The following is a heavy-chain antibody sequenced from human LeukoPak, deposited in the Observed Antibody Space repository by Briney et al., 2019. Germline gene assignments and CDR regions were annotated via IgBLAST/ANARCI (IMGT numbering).Heavy chain of an antibody. D-gene: IGHD3-3*01. V-gene: IGHV4-34*01. CDR3: ARNYDFWSGSSPAY. CDR1: GGSFSGYY. CDR2: INHSGST. Sequence: PSETLSLTCAVYGGSFSGYYWSWIRQPPGKGLEWIGEINHSGSTNYNPSLKSRVTISVDTSKDQFSLKLSSATAADTAVYYCARNYDFWSGSSPAYWGQGTLVTVSS. J-gene: IGHJ4*02.